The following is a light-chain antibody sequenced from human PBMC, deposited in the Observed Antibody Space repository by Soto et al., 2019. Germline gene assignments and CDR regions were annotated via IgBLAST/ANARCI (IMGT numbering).Light chain of an antibody. V-gene: IGKV1-39*01. Sequence: DIQMTQSPSSLSASVGDRVIITCRASQNINKYLNWYQQKPGEAPKFLIYAASSLQSGVPSRFSGSGSGTDFTLTISSLQPEDFATYYCQQTYSTPQTFGQGTKVDIK. J-gene: IGKJ1*01. CDR3: QQTYSTPQT. CDR2: AAS. CDR1: QNINKY.